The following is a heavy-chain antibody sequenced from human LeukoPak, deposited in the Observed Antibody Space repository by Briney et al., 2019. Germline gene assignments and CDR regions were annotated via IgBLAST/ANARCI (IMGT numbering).Heavy chain of an antibody. CDR2: IKRTTDGGTT. J-gene: IGHJ4*02. Sequence: GGSLRLSCAASGLPFSNAWMTWVRQAPGKGLEWVGRIKRTTDGGTTDFAAPLKGRFTISRDDSKSTVYLQVNSLKTEDTAIYYCATDLLDYWGQGTLVTVSS. CDR3: ATDLLDY. V-gene: IGHV3-15*01. CDR1: GLPFSNAW.